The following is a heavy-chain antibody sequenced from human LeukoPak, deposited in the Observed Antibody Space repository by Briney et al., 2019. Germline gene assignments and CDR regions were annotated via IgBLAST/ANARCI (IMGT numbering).Heavy chain of an antibody. CDR2: IYHSGIT. Sequence: PSETLSLTCSVSGGSINNNDYYWSWIRQPPGKGLEWIGYIYHSGITYYNPSLKSRVTISVDRSKNQFSLKLSSVTAADTAVYYCAGLGDSCGGDCYRLDYWGQGTLVTVSP. D-gene: IGHD2-21*01. CDR1: GGSINNNDYY. J-gene: IGHJ4*02. V-gene: IGHV4-30-2*01. CDR3: AGLGDSCGGDCYRLDY.